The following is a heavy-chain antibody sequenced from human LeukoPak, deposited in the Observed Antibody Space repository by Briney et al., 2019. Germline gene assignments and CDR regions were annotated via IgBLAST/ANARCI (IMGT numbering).Heavy chain of an antibody. CDR1: GGSISTYY. CDR3: ARVWGVTGYYDSRGAFDI. V-gene: IGHV4-59*01. J-gene: IGHJ3*02. CDR2: IYYTGST. Sequence: SGTLSLTCTVSGGSISTYYWSWIRQPPGKGLEWIGYIYYTGSTNYNPSLKSRVIISVDTSKNQFSLKLSSVTAADTAVYYCARVWGVTGYYDSRGAFDIWGQGTMVTVSS. D-gene: IGHD3-22*01.